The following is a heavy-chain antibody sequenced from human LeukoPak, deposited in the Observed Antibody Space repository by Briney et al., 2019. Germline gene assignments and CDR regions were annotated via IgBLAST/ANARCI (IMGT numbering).Heavy chain of an antibody. CDR1: GGTFSSYA. D-gene: IGHD6-13*01. CDR3: ARGLRYSSSWYYFDY. CDR2: IIPIFGTA. J-gene: IGHJ4*02. V-gene: IGHV1-69*05. Sequence: ASVKVSCKASGGTFSSYAISWVRQAPGQGLEWMGGIIPIFGTANYAQKFQGRVTITRNTSISTAYMELSSLRSEDTAVYYCARGLRYSSSWYYFDYWGQGTLVTVSS.